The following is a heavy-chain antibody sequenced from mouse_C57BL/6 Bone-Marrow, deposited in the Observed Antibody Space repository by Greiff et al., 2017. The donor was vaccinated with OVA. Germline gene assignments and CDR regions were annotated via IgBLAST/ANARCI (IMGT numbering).Heavy chain of an antibody. CDR1: GYTFTTYP. V-gene: IGHV1-47*01. CDR2: FHPYNDDT. J-gene: IGHJ1*03. CDR3: AIYYYGSGYFDV. D-gene: IGHD1-1*01. Sequence: QVQLQQSGAELVKPGASVKMSCKASGYTFTTYPIEWMKQNHGKSLEWIGNFHPYNDDTKYNEKFKGKATLTVEKSYSTVYLELSRLTSDDSAVYYCAIYYYGSGYFDVWGTGTTVTVSS.